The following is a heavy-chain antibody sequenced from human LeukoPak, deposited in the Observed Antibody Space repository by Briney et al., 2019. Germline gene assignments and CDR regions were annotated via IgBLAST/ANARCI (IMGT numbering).Heavy chain of an antibody. D-gene: IGHD3-3*01. Sequence: GGSLRLSCAASGFTFSSYSMNWVRQAPGKGLEWVSYISSSSSTIYYADSVKGRFTISRDNAKNSLYLQMNSLRAEDTAVYYCARGAWRGYDFWSGQIDYWGQGTLVTASS. CDR3: ARGAWRGYDFWSGQIDY. V-gene: IGHV3-48*01. CDR2: ISSSSSTI. CDR1: GFTFSSYS. J-gene: IGHJ4*02.